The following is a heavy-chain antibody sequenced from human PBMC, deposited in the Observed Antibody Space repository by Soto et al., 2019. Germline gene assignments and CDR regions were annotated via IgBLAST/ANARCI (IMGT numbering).Heavy chain of an antibody. Sequence: PGGSLRLSCAASGFTFSSYSMNWVRQAPGKGLEWVSSISSSSSSYIYYADSVKGRFTISRDNAKNSLYLQMNSLRAEDTAVYYCARDPRWSIADTLGYYYYYYGMDVWGQGATVTVSS. V-gene: IGHV3-21*01. J-gene: IGHJ6*02. CDR2: ISSSSSSYI. D-gene: IGHD6-6*01. CDR3: ARDPRWSIADTLGYYYYYYGMDV. CDR1: GFTFSSYS.